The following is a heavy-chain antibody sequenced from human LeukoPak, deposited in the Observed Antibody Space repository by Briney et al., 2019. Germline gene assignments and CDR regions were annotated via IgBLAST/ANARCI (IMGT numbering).Heavy chain of an antibody. CDR1: GYTLTGYY. V-gene: IGHV1-2*02. CDR3: ARHVGYSNWFDP. D-gene: IGHD2-15*01. Sequence: WASVKVSCKASGYTLTGYYIHWVRQAPGQGLEWMGWINPTSGGTNYAQKFQGRVTMTRDTSISTAYMELSRLRSDDTAVYYCARHVGYSNWFDPWGQGTLVTVSS. J-gene: IGHJ5*02. CDR2: INPTSGGT.